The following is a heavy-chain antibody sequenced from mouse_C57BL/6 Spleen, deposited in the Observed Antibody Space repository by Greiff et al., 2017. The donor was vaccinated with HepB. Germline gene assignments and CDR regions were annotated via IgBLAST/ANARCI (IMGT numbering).Heavy chain of an antibody. CDR2: IDPSDSYT. CDR3: ARDTTVVARYFDV. D-gene: IGHD1-1*01. J-gene: IGHJ1*03. Sequence: QVQLQQPGAELVKPGASVKLSCKASGYTFTSYWMHWVKQRPGQGLEWIGEIDPSDSYTNYNQKFKGKSTLTVDKSSSTAYMQLSSLTSEDSAVYYCARDTTVVARYFDVWGTGTTVTVSS. V-gene: IGHV1-69*01. CDR1: GYTFTSYW.